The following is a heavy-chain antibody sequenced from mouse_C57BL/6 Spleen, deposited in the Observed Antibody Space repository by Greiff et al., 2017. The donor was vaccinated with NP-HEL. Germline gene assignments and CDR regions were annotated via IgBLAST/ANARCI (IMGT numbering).Heavy chain of an antibody. Sequence: EVKLVESGPGLVKPSQSLSLTCSVSGFSITSGYYWNWIRQPPGNKQEWMGYISYDGSNTYNPYPKNRIPITRATAKNQFFLKLNSVTTEDTATYYCARYDYDYFDYWGQGTTLTVSS. J-gene: IGHJ2*01. D-gene: IGHD2-4*01. V-gene: IGHV3-6*01. CDR1: GFSITSGYY. CDR2: ISYDGSN. CDR3: ARYDYDYFDY.